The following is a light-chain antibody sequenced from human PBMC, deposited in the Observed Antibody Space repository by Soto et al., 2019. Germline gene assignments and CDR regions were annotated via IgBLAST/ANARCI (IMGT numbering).Light chain of an antibody. V-gene: IGKV1-39*01. Sequence: DIQMTQSPSSLSASVGDRVTITCRASESISRHLNWYQQKPGKAPKLLIYAPSSLQNGVPSRFSGSGSGTDFTLTISNLQPEDFATYYCQQSYSTLSITFGQGTRLEIK. J-gene: IGKJ5*01. CDR2: APS. CDR3: QQSYSTLSIT. CDR1: ESISRH.